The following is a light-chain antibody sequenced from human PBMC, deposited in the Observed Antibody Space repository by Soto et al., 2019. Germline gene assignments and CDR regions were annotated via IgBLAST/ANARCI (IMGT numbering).Light chain of an antibody. CDR1: QSVSSSY. CDR2: GAS. J-gene: IGKJ3*01. V-gene: IGKV3-20*01. Sequence: EIVLTQSPGTLSLSPGERATLSCRASQSVSSSYLAWYQQKPGQAPRLLIYGASSRATGIPDRFSGSGSGTDFTLTSSRREPEDFAVYYCQQYDSSPVTFGPGTKVDIK. CDR3: QQYDSSPVT.